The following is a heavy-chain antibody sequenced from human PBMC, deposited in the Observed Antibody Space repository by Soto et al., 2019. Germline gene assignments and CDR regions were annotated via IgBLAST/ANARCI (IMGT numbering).Heavy chain of an antibody. D-gene: IGHD1-7*01. CDR1: GRSFTSNNW. CDR2: IYRTGST. CDR3: ASRDPGTSVDY. J-gene: IGHJ4*02. Sequence: SETLSLTCAVSGRSFTSNNWWTWVRQPPGQGLEWIGEIYRTGSTNYNPSLKSRVTISLDKSENQFSLKVTSLTAADTAVYYCASRDPGTSVDYWGQGTLVTVSS. V-gene: IGHV4-4*02.